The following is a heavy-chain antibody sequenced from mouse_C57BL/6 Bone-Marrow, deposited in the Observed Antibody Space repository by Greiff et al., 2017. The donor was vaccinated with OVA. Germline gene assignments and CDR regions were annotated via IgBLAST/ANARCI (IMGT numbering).Heavy chain of an antibody. Sequence: QVQLQQSGAELVKPGASVKISCKASGYTFTDYYINWVKQRPGQGLEWIGKIGPGSGSTYYNEKFKGKATLTADKSSSTAYMQFSSLTSEDSAVYFCANMISYYGSSLYYFDYWGQGTTLTVSS. CDR1: GYTFTDYY. V-gene: IGHV1-77*01. CDR2: IGPGSGST. J-gene: IGHJ2*01. CDR3: ANMISYYGSSLYYFDY. D-gene: IGHD1-1*01.